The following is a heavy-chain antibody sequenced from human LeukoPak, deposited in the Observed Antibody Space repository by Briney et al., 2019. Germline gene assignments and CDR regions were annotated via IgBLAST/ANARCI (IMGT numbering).Heavy chain of an antibody. CDR3: ARTRGYSYGSVDYYGMDV. CDR2: ISSNGGST. CDR1: GFTFSNYA. Sequence: GGSLRLSCAASGFTFSNYAMRWVRQAPGKGLEYVSAISSNGGSTYYANSVKGRFTISRDNSENTLYLQMGSLRAEDMAVYYCARTRGYSYGSVDYYGMDVWGQGTTVTVSS. J-gene: IGHJ6*02. D-gene: IGHD5-18*01. V-gene: IGHV3-64*01.